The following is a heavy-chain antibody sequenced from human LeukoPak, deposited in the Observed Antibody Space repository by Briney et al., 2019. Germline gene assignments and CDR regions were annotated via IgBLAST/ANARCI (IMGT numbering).Heavy chain of an antibody. J-gene: IGHJ4*02. CDR3: NRRRCSGGVCDFDY. V-gene: IGHV3-49*04. CDR2: IRSEAHGGTT. Sequence: PGGSLRLSCAASGFTFIGYAMSWVRQAPGKGLEWVGFIRSEAHGGTTECAASVKGRFIISRDDSKGIAYLQMNSLKTEDTAVYYCNRRRCSGGVCDFDYWGQGTLVTVSS. D-gene: IGHD2-21*02. CDR1: GFTFIGYA.